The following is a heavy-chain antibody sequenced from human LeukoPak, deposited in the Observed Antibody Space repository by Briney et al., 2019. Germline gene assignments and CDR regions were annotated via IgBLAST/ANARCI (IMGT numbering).Heavy chain of an antibody. Sequence: GGSLRLSCAASGFTFSSYSMNWVRQAPGKGLEWVPSISSSSSYIYYADSVKGRFTISRDNAKNSLYLQMNSLRAEDTAVYYCAALSYDYGDVRRFRPPDPDAFDIWGQGTMVTVSS. CDR3: AALSYDYGDVRRFRPPDPDAFDI. CDR2: ISSSSSYI. V-gene: IGHV3-21*04. D-gene: IGHD4-17*01. J-gene: IGHJ3*02. CDR1: GFTFSSYS.